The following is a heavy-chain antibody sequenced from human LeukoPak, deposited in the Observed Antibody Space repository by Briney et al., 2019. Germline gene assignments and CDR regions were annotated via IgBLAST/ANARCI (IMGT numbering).Heavy chain of an antibody. CDR3: ARVVRGSYRYYYYMDV. J-gene: IGHJ6*03. Sequence: SETLSLTCAVSGYSISSGYYWGWTRQPPGKGLEWIGSIYHSGSTYYNPSLKSRVTISVDTSKNQFSLKLSSVTAADTAVYYCARVVRGSYRYYYYMDVWGKGTTVTVSS. D-gene: IGHD3-16*02. CDR1: GYSISSGYY. CDR2: IYHSGST. V-gene: IGHV4-38-2*01.